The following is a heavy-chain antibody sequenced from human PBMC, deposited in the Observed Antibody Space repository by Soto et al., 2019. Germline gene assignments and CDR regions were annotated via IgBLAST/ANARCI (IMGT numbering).Heavy chain of an antibody. V-gene: IGHV4-59*04. D-gene: IGHD6-6*01. J-gene: IGHJ6*02. CDR1: GGSISSYY. CDR2: IYHSGST. CDR3: TPVKQLVGYYYYGMDV. Sequence: SETLSLTCTVSGGSISSYYWSWIRQPPGKGLEWIGYIYHSGSTYYNPSLKGRVTISVDRSKNQFSLKLSSVTAADTAVYYCTPVKQLVGYYYYGMDVWGQGTTVTVSS.